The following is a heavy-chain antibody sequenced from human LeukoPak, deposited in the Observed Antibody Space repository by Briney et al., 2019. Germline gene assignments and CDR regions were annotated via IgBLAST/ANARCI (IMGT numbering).Heavy chain of an antibody. D-gene: IGHD3-3*01. Sequence: NPSETLSLTCAVYGGSFSGYYWSWIRQPPGKGLEWIGSVYSSGSTYYNPSLRSQITISVDTSKNQFSLKLTSVAAADTAMYYCTRDMEYPGAGFDYWGQGIPVTVSS. CDR3: TRDMEYPGAGFDY. CDR1: GGSFSGYY. V-gene: IGHV4-34*01. CDR2: VYSSGST. J-gene: IGHJ4*02.